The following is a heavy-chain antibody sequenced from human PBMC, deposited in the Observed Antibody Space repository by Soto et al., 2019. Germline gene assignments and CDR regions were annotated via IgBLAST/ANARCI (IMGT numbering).Heavy chain of an antibody. CDR1: GFTFSSCG. Sequence: GGSLRLSCAASGFTFSSCGMHWVRQAPGKGLEWVAVISYDGSNKYYADSVKGRFTISRDNSKNTLYLQMNSLRAEDTAVYYCVGPYSSSSYAFDIWGQGTMVTVSS. D-gene: IGHD6-6*01. CDR2: ISYDGSNK. CDR3: VGPYSSSSYAFDI. J-gene: IGHJ3*02. V-gene: IGHV3-30*03.